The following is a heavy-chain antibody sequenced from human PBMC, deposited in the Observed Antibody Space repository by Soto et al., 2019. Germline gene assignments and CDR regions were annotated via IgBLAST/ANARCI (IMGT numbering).Heavy chain of an antibody. CDR3: ARPRWRDDYNWGYFDL. CDR2: ISYDGSNK. CDR1: GFTFSSYA. D-gene: IGHD4-4*01. Sequence: QVQLVESGGGVVQPGRSLRLSCAASGFTFSSYAMHWVRQAPGKGLEWVAVISYDGSNKYYADSVKGRFTISRDNSKNTLYLPMDSLRAEDTAVYYCARPRWRDDYNWGYFDLWGRGTLVTVSS. J-gene: IGHJ2*01. V-gene: IGHV3-30-3*01.